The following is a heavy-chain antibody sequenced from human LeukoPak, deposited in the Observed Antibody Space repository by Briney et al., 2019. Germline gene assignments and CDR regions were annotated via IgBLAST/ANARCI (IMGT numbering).Heavy chain of an antibody. CDR3: ARLEYSGSYYWFDP. V-gene: IGHV4-39*01. CDR2: IYYSGST. D-gene: IGHD1-26*01. Sequence: ETLSLTCIVSGGSIGSDSYYWGWIRQPPGKGLEWIGNIYYSGSTYYNPSLKSRVTISVDTSKNQFSLTLSSVTAADTAVYYCARLEYSGSYYWFDPWGHGTLVTASS. CDR1: GGSIGSDSYY. J-gene: IGHJ5*02.